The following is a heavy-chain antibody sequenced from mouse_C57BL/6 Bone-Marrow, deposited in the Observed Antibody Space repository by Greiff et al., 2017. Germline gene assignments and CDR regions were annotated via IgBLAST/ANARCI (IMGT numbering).Heavy chain of an antibody. V-gene: IGHV1-22*01. CDR2: INPNNGGT. J-gene: IGHJ3*01. D-gene: IGHD2-5*01. CDR1: GYTFTDYN. Sequence: EVQLQQSGPELVKPGASVTMSCKASGYTFTDYNMHWVKQSHGKSLEWIGYINPNNGGTSYNQKFKGKATLTVNKSSSTAYMELRSLTSDDSAVYYCARSGYSNYGFAYWGQGTLVTVSA. CDR3: ARSGYSNYGFAY.